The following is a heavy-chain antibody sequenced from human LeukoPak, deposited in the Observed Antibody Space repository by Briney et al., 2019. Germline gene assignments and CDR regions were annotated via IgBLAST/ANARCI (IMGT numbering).Heavy chain of an antibody. D-gene: IGHD4-17*01. V-gene: IGHV4-59*01. J-gene: IGHJ6*03. Sequence: SETLSLTCTVSGGSISSYYWSWIRQPPGKGLEWIGYIYYSGSTNYNPSLKSRVTISVDTSKNQFSLKLSSVTAADTAVYYCASNGDYGDYGSYYYYMDVWGKGTTVTVSS. CDR1: GGSISSYY. CDR2: IYYSGST. CDR3: ASNGDYGDYGSYYYYMDV.